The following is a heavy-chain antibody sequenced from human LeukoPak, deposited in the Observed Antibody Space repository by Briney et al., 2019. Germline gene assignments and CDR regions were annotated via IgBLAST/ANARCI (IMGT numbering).Heavy chain of an antibody. Sequence: ASVKVSCKASGYTFTGYYKHWVRQAPGQGLEWMGWINPNSGGTNYAQKFQGRVTMTRDTSISTAYMELSRLRSDDTAVYYCARGEHYYYYYMDVWGKGTTVTVSS. J-gene: IGHJ6*03. CDR1: GYTFTGYY. V-gene: IGHV1-2*02. D-gene: IGHD1-1*01. CDR2: INPNSGGT. CDR3: ARGEHYYYYYMDV.